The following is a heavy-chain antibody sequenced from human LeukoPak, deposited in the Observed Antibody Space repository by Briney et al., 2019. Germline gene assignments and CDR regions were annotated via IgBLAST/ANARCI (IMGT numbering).Heavy chain of an antibody. V-gene: IGHV1-18*01. CDR3: ARGCSSTSCLNSFRMDV. J-gene: IGHJ6*02. CDR2: ISAYNGNT. CDR1: GYTFTSYG. D-gene: IGHD2-2*01. Sequence: GASVKVSCKASGYTFTSYGISWVRQAPGQGLEWMGWISAYNGNTNYAQKLQGRLTMTTDTSTSTAYMDLRSLRSDDTAVYYCARGCSSTSCLNSFRMDVWGQGTTVTVSS.